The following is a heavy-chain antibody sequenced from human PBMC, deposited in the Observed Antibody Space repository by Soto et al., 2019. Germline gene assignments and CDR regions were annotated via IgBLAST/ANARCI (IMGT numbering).Heavy chain of an antibody. CDR3: ARHTGLESRSFGAGGAFDI. D-gene: IGHD3-16*01. CDR1: GYIFTSYW. J-gene: IGHJ3*02. Sequence: PGESLKISCKGSGYIFTSYWIGWVRQMPGKGLEWMGIIYPGDSDTRYSPSFQGQVTISADKSISTAYLQWSSPKASDTAMYYCARHTGLESRSFGAGGAFDIWGQGKMVNVS. CDR2: IYPGDSDT. V-gene: IGHV5-51*01.